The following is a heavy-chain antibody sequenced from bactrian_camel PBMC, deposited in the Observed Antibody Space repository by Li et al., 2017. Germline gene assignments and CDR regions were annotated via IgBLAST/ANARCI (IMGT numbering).Heavy chain of an antibody. V-gene: IGHV3S67*01. Sequence: DVQLVESGGGLVQPGGSLRLSCAASGFTFSNYAMTWVRQAPGKEREVVAAIDSDGSTAYADSVKGRFTISQDNAKNTLYLQMNSLEPEDTGMYYCAADVGFAYNCGIALHSRGVRFDKEGQGTQVTVS. D-gene: IGHD1*01. CDR1: GFTFSNYA. CDR2: IDSDGST. J-gene: IGHJ4*01.